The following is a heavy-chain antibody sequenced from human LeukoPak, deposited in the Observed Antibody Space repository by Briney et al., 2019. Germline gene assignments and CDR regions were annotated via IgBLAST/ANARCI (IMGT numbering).Heavy chain of an antibody. CDR1: GGSISSGSYY. CDR3: ARVEMATITLDV. V-gene: IGHV4-61*02. Sequence: SETLSLTCTVSGGSISSGSYYWSWIRQPAGKGLEWIGRIYTSGSTNYNPSLKSRVSISVDTSKNQFSLKLSSVTAADTAVYYCARVEMATITLDVWGKGTTVTISS. D-gene: IGHD5-24*01. J-gene: IGHJ6*04. CDR2: IYTSGST.